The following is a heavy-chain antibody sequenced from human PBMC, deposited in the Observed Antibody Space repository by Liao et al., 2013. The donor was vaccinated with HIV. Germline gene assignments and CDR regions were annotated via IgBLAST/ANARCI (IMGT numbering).Heavy chain of an antibody. J-gene: IGHJ3*02. CDR3: ARHSLGPGHLGQNAFDI. CDR2: IYTSGST. CDR1: GGSISSYY. Sequence: QVQLQQWGAGLLKPSETLSLTCTVSGGSISSYYWSWIRQPAGKGLEWIGRIYTSGSTNYNPSLKSRVTMSVDTSKNQFSLKLTSVTAADSAVYYCARHSLGPGHLGQNAFDIWGQGTMVTVSS. D-gene: IGHD1-26*01. V-gene: IGHV4-59*10.